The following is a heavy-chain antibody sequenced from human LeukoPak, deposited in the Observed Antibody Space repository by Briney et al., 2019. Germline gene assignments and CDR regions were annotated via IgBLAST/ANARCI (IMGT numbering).Heavy chain of an antibody. CDR3: ARHLAARSGAARYLDY. CDR1: GGTISGDY. J-gene: IGHJ4*02. CDR2: INYSGST. D-gene: IGHD4/OR15-4a*01. Sequence: SQTLSLTCTVTGGTISGDYWSSIRQPPGKRLEMIDYINYSGSTDYNPSLRSRVTISVDTSTNQCSLKRSSVTAADTAIYYCARHLAARSGAARYLDYWGQGTLVTVSS. V-gene: IGHV4-59*08.